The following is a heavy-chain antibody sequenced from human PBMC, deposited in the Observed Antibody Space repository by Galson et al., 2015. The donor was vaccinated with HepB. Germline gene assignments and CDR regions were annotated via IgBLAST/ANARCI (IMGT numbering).Heavy chain of an antibody. V-gene: IGHV3-33*01. CDR2: IWYDGSNK. CDR1: GFTFSSYS. Sequence: SLRLSCAASGFTFSSYSMHWVRQAPGKGLEWVAVIWYDGSNKYYADSVKGRFTISRDNSKNTLYLQMNSLRAEDTAVYYCARDWYYYDSSGVGALDYWGQGTLVTVSS. D-gene: IGHD3-22*01. CDR3: ARDWYYYDSSGVGALDY. J-gene: IGHJ4*02.